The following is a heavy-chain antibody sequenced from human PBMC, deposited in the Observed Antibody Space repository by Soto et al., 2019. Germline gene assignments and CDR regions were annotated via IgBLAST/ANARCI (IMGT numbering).Heavy chain of an antibody. CDR2: IYYSGTT. Sequence: SETLSLTCTVSGGSITSSYWSWIRQPPGKGLEWIGSIYYSGTTNYNPSLKSRVTISIGTSKKQFSLKLNSVTAADTAVYYCARYFDWSSPFDYWGQGTLVTVSS. CDR3: ARYFDWSSPFDY. CDR1: GGSITSSY. J-gene: IGHJ4*02. V-gene: IGHV4-59*08. D-gene: IGHD3-9*01.